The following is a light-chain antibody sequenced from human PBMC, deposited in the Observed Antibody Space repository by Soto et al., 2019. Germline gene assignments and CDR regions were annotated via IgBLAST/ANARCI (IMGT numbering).Light chain of an antibody. Sequence: QSALTQPASVSGSPGQSITISCTGTSSDVGGYNYVSWYQQHPGKAPKLMIYDVSNRPSGVSNSFSGSKSGNTASLTISGLQAEDEADYYCSSYTSSSTLYVVFGGGTQLTVL. CDR2: DVS. CDR3: SSYTSSSTLYVV. V-gene: IGLV2-14*01. J-gene: IGLJ2*01. CDR1: SSDVGGYNY.